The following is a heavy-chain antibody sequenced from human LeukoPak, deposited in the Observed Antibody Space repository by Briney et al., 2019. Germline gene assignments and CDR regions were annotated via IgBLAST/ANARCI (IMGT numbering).Heavy chain of an antibody. Sequence: ASVKVSCRASGYTFTGYYMHLVRQAPGQGLEWMGRINPNSGGTNYAQKFQGRVTMTRDTSISTAYMELSRLRSDDTAVYYCARGYCSGGSCYSVDYWGQGTLVTVSS. CDR1: GYTFTGYY. CDR3: ARGYCSGGSCYSVDY. J-gene: IGHJ4*02. V-gene: IGHV1-2*06. CDR2: INPNSGGT. D-gene: IGHD2-15*01.